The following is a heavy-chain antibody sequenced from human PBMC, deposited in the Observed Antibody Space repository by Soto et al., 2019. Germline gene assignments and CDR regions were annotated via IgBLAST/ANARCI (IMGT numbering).Heavy chain of an antibody. D-gene: IGHD1-1*01. CDR3: ARQLERQTDYPFDI. Sequence: ASVKVSCKASGYTFTSYDINWVRQATGQGLEWMGWMNPNSGNTGYAQKFQGRVTMTRNTSISTAYMELSSLRSEDTAVYYCARQLERQTDYPFDIWGQGTMVTVSS. CDR1: GYTFTSYD. V-gene: IGHV1-8*01. CDR2: MNPNSGNT. J-gene: IGHJ3*02.